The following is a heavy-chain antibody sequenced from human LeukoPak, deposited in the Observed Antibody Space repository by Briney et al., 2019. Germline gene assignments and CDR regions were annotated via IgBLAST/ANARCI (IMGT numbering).Heavy chain of an antibody. D-gene: IGHD3-10*01. J-gene: IGHJ4*02. CDR1: GFTFSSYS. V-gene: IGHV3-21*01. Sequence: GGSLRLSCAASGFTFSSYSMNWVRQAPGKGLEWVSSISSSSSYIYYADSVKGRFTISRDNAKNSLYLQMNSLRAEDTAVYYCARIMWFGESPPYFDYWGQGTLVTVSS. CDR3: ARIMWFGESPPYFDY. CDR2: ISSSSSYI.